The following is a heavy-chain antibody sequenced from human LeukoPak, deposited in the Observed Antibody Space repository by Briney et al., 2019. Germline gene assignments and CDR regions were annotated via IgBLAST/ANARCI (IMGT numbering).Heavy chain of an antibody. D-gene: IGHD5-24*01. J-gene: IGHJ4*02. CDR1: GGSISSNSYY. CDR3: ARDGYNPIDY. Sequence: PSETLSLTCTVSGGSISSNSYYWGWIRQPPGKGLEWIGSIYYSGSTYYSPSLKSRVTISVDTSKNQFSLKLSSVTAADTAMYYCARDGYNPIDYWGQGTLVTVSS. V-gene: IGHV4-39*02. CDR2: IYYSGST.